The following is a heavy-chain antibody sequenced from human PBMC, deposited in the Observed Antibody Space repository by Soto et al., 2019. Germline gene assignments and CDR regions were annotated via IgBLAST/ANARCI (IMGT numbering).Heavy chain of an antibody. CDR3: AKTRGAMIYAISVYGMDV. Sequence: VQLLESGGGFIHPGGSLRLSCAASGFSFSSFAMNWVRQAPGKGLEWVSIISGSADSTFYADSVKGRFTISRDKSKSTLYLQINSLRAEDTAVYYCAKTRGAMIYAISVYGMDVWGQGTTVTVSS. D-gene: IGHD2-8*01. V-gene: IGHV3-23*01. CDR1: GFSFSSFA. J-gene: IGHJ6*02. CDR2: ISGSADST.